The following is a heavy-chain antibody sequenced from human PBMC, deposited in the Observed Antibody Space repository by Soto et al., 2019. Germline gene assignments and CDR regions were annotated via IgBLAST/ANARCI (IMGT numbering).Heavy chain of an antibody. CDR3: AREGVGPYEFWSGYYVH. CDR1: GFIFSQYV. CDR2: ISYDATNQ. V-gene: IGHV3-30-3*01. D-gene: IGHD3-3*01. J-gene: IGHJ4*02. Sequence: QVQLVESGGGVVQPGRSLRLSCTASGFIFSQYVMHWVRQAPGKGLEWVAIISYDATNQYYADSVRGRFNISRDNSNNTVYLQMNRLSAEDTAVYYCAREGVGPYEFWSGYYVHWGQGTLVTVYS.